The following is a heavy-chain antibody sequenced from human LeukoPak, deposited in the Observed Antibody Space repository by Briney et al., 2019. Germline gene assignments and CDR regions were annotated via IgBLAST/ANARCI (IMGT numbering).Heavy chain of an antibody. CDR1: GYTFTSYY. D-gene: IGHD6-19*01. CDR2: MNPSGGST. CDR3: AKDLVIRQWLIAPGYYFDY. Sequence: GASVKVSCKASGYTFTSYYMHWVRQAPGQGLEWMGIMNPSGGSTSYAQKFQGRVTMTRDMSTSTVYMELSSLRSEDTAVYYCAKDLVIRQWLIAPGYYFDYWGQGTLVTVSS. V-gene: IGHV1-46*01. J-gene: IGHJ4*02.